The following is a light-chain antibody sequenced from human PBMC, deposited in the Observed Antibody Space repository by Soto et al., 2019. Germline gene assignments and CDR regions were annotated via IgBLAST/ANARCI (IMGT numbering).Light chain of an antibody. J-gene: IGKJ4*01. CDR2: GAS. CDR1: QGVSNN. CDR3: QQYKNWPPLT. V-gene: IGKV3D-15*01. Sequence: EIVMTQSPATLSVSPGESATLSCRVSQGVSNNLAWFQQKPGQAPRLLIYGASTRATGIPARFSGSGSGTEFTLTISSLRSEDFAVYFCQQYKNWPPLTFGGGTKVEI.